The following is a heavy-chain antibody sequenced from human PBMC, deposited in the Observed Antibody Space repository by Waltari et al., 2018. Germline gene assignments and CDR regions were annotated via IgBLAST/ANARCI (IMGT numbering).Heavy chain of an antibody. V-gene: IGHV1-69*10. CDR2: IIPILGIA. D-gene: IGHD3-16*01. CDR3: ARDRGPPPHNWFDP. Sequence: QVQLVQSGAEVKKPGSSVKVSCKASGGTFSSYAISWVRQAPGQGLEWMGGIIPILGIANYAQKFQGRVTITADKSTSTAYMELSSLRSEDTAVYYCARDRGPPPHNWFDPWGQGTLVTVSS. CDR1: GGTFSSYA. J-gene: IGHJ5*02.